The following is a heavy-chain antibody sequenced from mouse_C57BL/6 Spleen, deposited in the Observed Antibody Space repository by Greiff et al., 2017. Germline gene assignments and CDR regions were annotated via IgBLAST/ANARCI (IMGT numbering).Heavy chain of an antibody. CDR2: IDPSDSDT. D-gene: IGHD1-1*01. CDR1: GYTFTSYW. V-gene: IGHV1-52*01. Sequence: QVQLQQPGAELVRPGSSVKLSCKASGYTFTSYWMHWVKQRPIQGLEWIGNIDPSDSDTHYNQKFKDKATLTVDKSSSTAYMQLSSLTSEDSAVYYCARSSGSTWYFGVWGTGATGTVSS. J-gene: IGHJ1*03. CDR3: ARSSGSTWYFGV.